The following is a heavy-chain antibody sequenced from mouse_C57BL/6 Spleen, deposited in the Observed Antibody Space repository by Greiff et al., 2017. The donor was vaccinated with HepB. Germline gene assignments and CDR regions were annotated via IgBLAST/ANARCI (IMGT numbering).Heavy chain of an antibody. V-gene: IGHV1-53*01. CDR1: GYTFTSYW. D-gene: IGHD2-1*01. CDR3: ARLGGGHYYGNAMDY. J-gene: IGHJ4*01. CDR2: INPSNGGT. Sequence: VQLQQSGTELVKPGASVKLSCKASGYTFTSYWMHWVKQRPGQGLEWIGNINPSNGGTNYNEKFKSKATLTVDKSSSTAYMQLSSLTSEDSAVYYCARLGGGHYYGNAMDYWGQGTSVTVSS.